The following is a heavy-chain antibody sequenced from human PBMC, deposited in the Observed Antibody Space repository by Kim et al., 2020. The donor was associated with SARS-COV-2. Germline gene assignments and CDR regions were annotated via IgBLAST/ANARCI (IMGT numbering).Heavy chain of an antibody. CDR2: SRP. J-gene: IGHJ4*02. Sequence: SRPSYAASVKGRFTISRDNAKNTLYLQMNSLRAEDTAVYYCARVGVIVDYWGQGTLVTVSS. D-gene: IGHD3-16*02. CDR3: ARVGVIVDY. V-gene: IGHV3-74*01.